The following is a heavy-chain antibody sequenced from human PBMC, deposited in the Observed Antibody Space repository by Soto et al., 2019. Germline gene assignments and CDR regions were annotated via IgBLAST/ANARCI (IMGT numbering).Heavy chain of an antibody. V-gene: IGHV4-59*08. CDR1: GGSISSYY. CDR3: TDMRGQWLPRD. CDR2: IYYSGST. D-gene: IGHD6-19*01. J-gene: IGHJ4*02. Sequence: SETLSLTCTVSGGSISSYYWSWIRQPPGKGLEWIGYIYYSGSTNYNPSLKSRVTISVDTSKNQFSLKLSSVTAADTAVYYCTDMRGQWLPRDWGRGIMVTVSS.